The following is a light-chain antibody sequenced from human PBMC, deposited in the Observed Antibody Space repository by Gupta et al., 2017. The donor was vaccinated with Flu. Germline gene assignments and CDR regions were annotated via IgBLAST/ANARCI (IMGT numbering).Light chain of an antibody. J-gene: IGLJ3*02. Sequence: GKTARTTCSGDALTKQLASWYQQKPGQAPVLVIYKDSERPSGISERFSGSSSGTTVTVTISGVQAEDEADYYCQSADSSSTWVFGGGTKVTVL. V-gene: IGLV3-25*03. CDR2: KDS. CDR1: ALTKQL. CDR3: QSADSSSTWV.